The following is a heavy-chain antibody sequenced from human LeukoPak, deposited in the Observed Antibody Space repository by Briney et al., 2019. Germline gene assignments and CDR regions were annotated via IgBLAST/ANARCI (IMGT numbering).Heavy chain of an antibody. CDR1: GGSMNSGSYY. CDR3: ARGTMIRVDP. Sequence: SETLSLTCTLSGGSMNSGSYYWSWIRQPAGKGLEWIGRIYTSRSTNYNPSLQSRVTISVDTSKNQFSLKLNSVTAADTAVYYCARGTMIRVDPWGQGTLVTVSS. V-gene: IGHV4-61*02. J-gene: IGHJ5*02. D-gene: IGHD3-10*01. CDR2: IYTSRST.